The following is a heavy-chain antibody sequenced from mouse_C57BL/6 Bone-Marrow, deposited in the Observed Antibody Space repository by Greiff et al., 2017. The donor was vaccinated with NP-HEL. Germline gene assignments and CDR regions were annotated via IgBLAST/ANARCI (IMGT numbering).Heavy chain of an antibody. V-gene: IGHV2-9-1*01. Sequence: VKLMESGPGLVAPSQSLSISCTVSGFSLTSYAISWVRQPPGKGLEWLGVICPGSGTNYNSALKSSLCISKDNSKSQVYLKMNRLQTDDTARYYCARGGSAWYFDVWGTGTTVTVAS. CDR1: GFSLTSYA. D-gene: IGHD1-1*02. CDR3: ARGGSAWYFDV. CDR2: ICPGSGT. J-gene: IGHJ1*03.